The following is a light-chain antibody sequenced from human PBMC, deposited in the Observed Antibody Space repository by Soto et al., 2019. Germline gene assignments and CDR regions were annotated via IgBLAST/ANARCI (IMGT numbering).Light chain of an antibody. CDR1: QGISTY. CDR2: DAS. V-gene: IGKV1-39*01. Sequence: DIQMTQSPSSLSASVVDRVTITCLASQGISTYLNWYQQKPGKAPKLLIYDASSLQSGVPSRFSGSGSETDFTLTISSLQPEDFATYSCQQSYSTTWTFGQGTKVDIK. CDR3: QQSYSTTWT. J-gene: IGKJ1*01.